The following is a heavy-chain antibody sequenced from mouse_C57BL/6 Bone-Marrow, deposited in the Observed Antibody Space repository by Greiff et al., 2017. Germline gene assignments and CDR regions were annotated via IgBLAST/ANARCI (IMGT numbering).Heavy chain of an antibody. V-gene: IGHV7-3*01. CDR3: ASQYYCGSSYGYFDV. CDR1: GFTFTDYY. CDR2: IRNKANGYTT. D-gene: IGHD1-1*01. Sequence: EVKLVESGGGLVQPGGSLSLSCAASGFTFTDYYMSWVRQPPGRALEWLGFIRNKANGYTTEYSASLKGRFTISRDNSQSILYLQMNAQRAEDSATYYCASQYYCGSSYGYFDVWGTGTTVTVSS. J-gene: IGHJ1*03.